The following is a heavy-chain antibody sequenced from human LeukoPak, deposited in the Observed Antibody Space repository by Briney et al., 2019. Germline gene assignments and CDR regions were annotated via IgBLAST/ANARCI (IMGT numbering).Heavy chain of an antibody. CDR3: AREYSYDPNSFDY. V-gene: IGHV1-2*06. CDR2: INPNSGGP. Sequence: EASVKVSCKASGYSFTGYYIHWVRQAPGQGLEWMGRINPNSGGPDYAQKFQGRVTMTRDTSISTAYLELSRLRNDDTAVYSCAREYSYDPNSFDYWGQGTLVTVSS. J-gene: IGHJ4*02. CDR1: GYSFTGYY. D-gene: IGHD5-18*01.